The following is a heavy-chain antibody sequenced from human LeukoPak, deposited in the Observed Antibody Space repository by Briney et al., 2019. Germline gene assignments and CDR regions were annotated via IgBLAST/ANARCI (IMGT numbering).Heavy chain of an antibody. Sequence: ASVKVSCKASGYTFTSYGISWVRQAPGQGLEWMGIINPSGGSTSYAQKFQGRVTMTRDTSTSTVYMELSSLRSEDTAVYYCARTFGVVIAYFDYWGQGTLVTVSS. V-gene: IGHV1-46*01. CDR1: GYTFTSYG. D-gene: IGHD3-3*01. CDR2: INPSGGST. CDR3: ARTFGVVIAYFDY. J-gene: IGHJ4*02.